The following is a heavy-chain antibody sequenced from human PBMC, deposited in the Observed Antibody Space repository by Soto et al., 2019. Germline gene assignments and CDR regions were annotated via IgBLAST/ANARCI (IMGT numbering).Heavy chain of an antibody. D-gene: IGHD2-15*01. CDR1: GLTFSKFS. Sequence: GLLRRSCAASGLTFSKFSIHWVRQAAGKGPEWVSSLNSDGSDTRYADSVKGRFTMSIDNAKNTLYLQMNSLRAEDTDVYYCAGSAADVWGQGTPVSVSS. CDR3: AGSAADV. CDR2: LNSDGSDT. V-gene: IGHV3-74*01. J-gene: IGHJ6*02.